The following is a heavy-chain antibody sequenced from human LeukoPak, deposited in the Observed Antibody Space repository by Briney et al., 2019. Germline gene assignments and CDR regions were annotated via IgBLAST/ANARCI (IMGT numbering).Heavy chain of an antibody. CDR2: ISASGGNT. Sequence: GGSLRLSCAVSGFTFSSYAMSWVRQAPGRGLEWVSGISASGGNTYYADSVKGRFTISRDNSKNTLYLQMNTLRVEDTAVYYCTRDLMDYDVSTGLHHYYMDVWGQGTTVTVSS. D-gene: IGHD3-9*01. CDR1: GFTFSSYA. V-gene: IGHV3-23*01. CDR3: TRDLMDYDVSTGLHHYYMDV. J-gene: IGHJ6*02.